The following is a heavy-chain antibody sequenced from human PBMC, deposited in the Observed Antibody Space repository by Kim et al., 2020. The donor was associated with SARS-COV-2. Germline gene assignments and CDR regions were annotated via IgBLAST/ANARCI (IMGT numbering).Heavy chain of an antibody. Sequence: GGSLRLSCAASGFTFSSYSMNWVRQAPGKGLEWVSSISSSSSYIYYADSVKGRFTISRDNAKNSLYLQMNSLRAEDTAVYYCARDLYGDYVYDYWGQGTLVTVSS. D-gene: IGHD4-17*01. CDR3: ARDLYGDYVYDY. CDR1: GFTFSSYS. J-gene: IGHJ4*02. CDR2: ISSSSSYI. V-gene: IGHV3-21*01.